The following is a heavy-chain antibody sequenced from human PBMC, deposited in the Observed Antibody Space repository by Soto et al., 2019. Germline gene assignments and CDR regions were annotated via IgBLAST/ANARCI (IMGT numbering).Heavy chain of an antibody. Sequence: PSETLSLTCTVSGGSISSSSYYWVWIRHPPGKGLEWIGSIYYSGSTYYNPSLKSRVTISVDTSKNQFSLKLSSVTAADTAVYYCALVVVEYSSSSGLGWFDPWGQGTLVTVSS. CDR3: ALVVVEYSSSSGLGWFDP. V-gene: IGHV4-39*01. CDR2: IYYSGST. CDR1: GGSISSSSYY. J-gene: IGHJ5*02. D-gene: IGHD6-6*01.